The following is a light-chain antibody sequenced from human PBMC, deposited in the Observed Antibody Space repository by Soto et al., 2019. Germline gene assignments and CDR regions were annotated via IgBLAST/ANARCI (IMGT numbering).Light chain of an antibody. CDR2: DAS. CDR1: QTVRNF. J-gene: IGKJ1*01. CDR3: QQYGSSSWT. Sequence: EFMSTQSPATLSLSPGESATLPCRPSQTVRNFLLWFQQKPGQAPRLLIHDASNRAAGVPDRFSGSGSGTDFTLTISRLEPEDFAVYYCQQYGSSSWTFGQGTKVDI. V-gene: IGKV3-20*01.